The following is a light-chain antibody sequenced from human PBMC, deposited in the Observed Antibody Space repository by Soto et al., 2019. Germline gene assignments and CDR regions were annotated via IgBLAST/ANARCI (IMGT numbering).Light chain of an antibody. CDR1: QSISSY. CDR2: AAS. J-gene: IGKJ1*01. V-gene: IGKV1-39*01. CDR3: QQSYSTPWT. Sequence: EIQVTKSPSSLSASVGDRVTITCRASQSISSYLNWYQQKPGKAPKLLIYAASSLQSGVPSRFSGSGSGTDFTLTISSLQPEDFATYYCQQSYSTPWTFGQGTKVDIK.